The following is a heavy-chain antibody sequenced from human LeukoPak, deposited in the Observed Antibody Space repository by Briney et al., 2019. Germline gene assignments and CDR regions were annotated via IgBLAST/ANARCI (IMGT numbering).Heavy chain of an antibody. CDR1: GFTFSSYS. CDR2: ISSSSSYI. D-gene: IGHD3-10*01. CDR3: ARDYYGSGSRTTSLFDY. V-gene: IGHV3-21*01. Sequence: PGGSLRLSCAASGFTFSSYSMNWVRQAPGKGLEWVSSISSSSSYIYYAGSVKGRFTISRDNAKNSLYLQMNSLRAEDTAVYYCARDYYGSGSRTTSLFDYWGQGTLVTVSS. J-gene: IGHJ4*02.